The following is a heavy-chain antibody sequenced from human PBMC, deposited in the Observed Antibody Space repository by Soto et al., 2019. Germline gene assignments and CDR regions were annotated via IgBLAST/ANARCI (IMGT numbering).Heavy chain of an antibody. CDR1: GYTFTGYY. CDR3: ARGELLGGDAFDI. CDR2: INPNSGGT. Sequence: ASVKVSCKASGYTFTGYYMHWVRQAPGQGLEWMGWINPNSGGTNYAQKFQGWVTMTRDTSISTAYMELSRLRSDDTAVYYCARGELLGGDAFDIWGQGTMVTVSS. J-gene: IGHJ3*02. D-gene: IGHD1-26*01. V-gene: IGHV1-2*04.